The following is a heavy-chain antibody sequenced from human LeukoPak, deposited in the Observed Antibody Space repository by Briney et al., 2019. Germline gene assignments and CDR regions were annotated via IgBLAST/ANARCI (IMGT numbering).Heavy chain of an antibody. CDR2: INHSGST. J-gene: IGHJ4*02. D-gene: IGHD6-19*01. CDR1: GGSFSGYY. V-gene: IGHV4-34*01. CDR3: ARDRYSSGWYTARIDY. Sequence: SETLSLTCAVYGGSFSGYYWSWIRQPPGKGLEWIGEINHSGSTNYNPSLKSRVTISVDTSKNQFSLKLSSVTAADTAVYYCARDRYSSGWYTARIDYWGQGTLVTVSS.